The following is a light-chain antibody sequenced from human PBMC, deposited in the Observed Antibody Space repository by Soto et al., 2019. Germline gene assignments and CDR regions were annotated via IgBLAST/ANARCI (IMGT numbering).Light chain of an antibody. V-gene: IGLV2-8*01. J-gene: IGLJ2*01. CDR3: KSYAGSLSLGVL. Sequence: QSALTQPPSASGSPGQSVTISCTGTSSDVGDYNYVSWYQQHPGKAPKLILYEVNKRPSGVPDRFSGSKSGNTASLTVSGLQAEDEADYYCKSYAGSLSLGVLFGGGTKLTVL. CDR1: SSDVGDYNY. CDR2: EVN.